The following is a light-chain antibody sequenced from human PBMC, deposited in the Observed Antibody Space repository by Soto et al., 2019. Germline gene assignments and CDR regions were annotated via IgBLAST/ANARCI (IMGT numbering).Light chain of an antibody. CDR1: SNDVGTYNY. J-gene: IGLJ3*02. Sequence: QSALTQPASVSGSPGQSITISCTGTSNDVGTYNYVSWYQQHPGKAPKLMIYEVTNRPSGVSNRFSGSKSGNTASLTISGLQVEDEADYYCSSYMSSTTLFGGGTKVTVL. CDR3: SSYMSSTTL. CDR2: EVT. V-gene: IGLV2-14*01.